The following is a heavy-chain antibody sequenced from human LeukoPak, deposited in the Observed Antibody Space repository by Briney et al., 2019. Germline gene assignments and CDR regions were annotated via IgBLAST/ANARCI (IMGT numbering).Heavy chain of an antibody. CDR1: GFTFSNDG. CDR3: AREDEVVPAAIGVY. V-gene: IGHV3-30*02. D-gene: IGHD2-2*01. J-gene: IGHJ4*02. Sequence: GGSLRLSCAASGFTFSNDGMHWVRQAPGKGLEWVAFIRSDGINKYHADSVKGRFTISRDNAKNSLYLQMNSLRAEDTAVYYCAREDEVVPAAIGVYWSQGTLVTVSS. CDR2: IRSDGINK.